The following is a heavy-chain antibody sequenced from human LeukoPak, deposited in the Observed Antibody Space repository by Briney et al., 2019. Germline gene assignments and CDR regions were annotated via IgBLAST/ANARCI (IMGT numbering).Heavy chain of an antibody. V-gene: IGHV3-33*01. CDR2: IWYDGSNK. D-gene: IGHD6-19*01. Sequence: PGGSLRLSCAASGFTFSSYGMHWVRQAPGKGLEWVAVIWYDGSNKYYADSVKGRFTISRDNSKNTLYLQMNSLRAEDTAVYYCARDPQWLSEYYYYGMDVWGQGTTVTVSS. CDR3: ARDPQWLSEYYYYGMDV. CDR1: GFTFSSYG. J-gene: IGHJ6*02.